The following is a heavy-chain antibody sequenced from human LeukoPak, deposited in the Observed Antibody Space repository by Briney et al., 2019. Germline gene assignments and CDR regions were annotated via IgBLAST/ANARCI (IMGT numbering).Heavy chain of an antibody. V-gene: IGHV3-7*01. CDR1: GFTLNTYW. CDR3: ARGGGDFWSGYYPSWFDY. Sequence: GGSLRLSCAASGFTLNTYWMSWVRQAPGKGLEWVANIKQDGSEKYYVDSVKGRFTISRDNAKNSLYQQMNSLRVEDTAVYYCARGGGDFWSGYYPSWFDYWGQGTLVTVSS. D-gene: IGHD3-3*01. CDR2: IKQDGSEK. J-gene: IGHJ4*02.